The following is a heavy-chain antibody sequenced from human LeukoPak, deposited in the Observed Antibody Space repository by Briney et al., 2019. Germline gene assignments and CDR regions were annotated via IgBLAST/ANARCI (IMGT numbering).Heavy chain of an antibody. D-gene: IGHD3-10*01. CDR3: ARGYDFGSGSFFDY. V-gene: IGHV3-21*01. Sequence: PGGSLRLSCAASGFTFSSYAMNWVRQAPGKELEWVSSISTSSSYIYYADSVKGRFTIARDNAKNSLYLQMDSLRAEDTAVYYCARGYDFGSGSFFDYWGQGTLVTVSS. J-gene: IGHJ4*02. CDR2: ISTSSSYI. CDR1: GFTFSSYA.